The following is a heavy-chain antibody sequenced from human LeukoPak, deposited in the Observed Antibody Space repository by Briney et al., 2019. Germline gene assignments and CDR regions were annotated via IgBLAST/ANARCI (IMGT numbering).Heavy chain of an antibody. Sequence: GASVKVSCKASGYTFTSYDINWARQATGQGLEWMGWMNPNSGNTGYAQKFQGRVTMTRNTSISTAYMELSSLRSEDTAVYYCARAGARQIAAVGYWGQGTLVTVSS. V-gene: IGHV1-8*01. CDR1: GYTFTSYD. D-gene: IGHD6-13*01. CDR3: ARAGARQIAAVGY. CDR2: MNPNSGNT. J-gene: IGHJ4*02.